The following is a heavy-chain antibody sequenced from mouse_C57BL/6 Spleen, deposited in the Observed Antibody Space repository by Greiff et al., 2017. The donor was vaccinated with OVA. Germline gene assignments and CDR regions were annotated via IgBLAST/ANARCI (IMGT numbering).Heavy chain of an antibody. CDR3: ARRDGSSSFDY. J-gene: IGHJ2*01. V-gene: IGHV1-81*01. CDR2: IYPRSGNT. Sequence: VQLQQSGAELARPGASVKLSCKASGYTFTSYGISWAKQRTGQGLEWIGEIYPRSGNTYYNEKFKGKATLTADKSSSTAYMELRSLTSEDSAVYFCARRDGSSSFDYWGQGTTLTVSS. CDR1: GYTFTSYG. D-gene: IGHD1-1*01.